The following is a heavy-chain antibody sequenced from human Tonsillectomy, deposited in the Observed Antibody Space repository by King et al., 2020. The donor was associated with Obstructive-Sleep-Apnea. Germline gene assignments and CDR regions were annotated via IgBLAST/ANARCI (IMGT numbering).Heavy chain of an antibody. V-gene: IGHV3-23*04. D-gene: IGHD1-26*01. CDR3: AKSWTLVGATIKWFDP. CDR2: ISGSGGSP. Sequence: EVQLVESGGGLVQPGGSLRLSCAASGFTCSSYAMSWVRQAPGKGLEWVSAISGSGGSPYYADSVKGRFTISRDNSKNTLYLQMNSLRAEDTAVYYCAKSWTLVGATIKWFDPWGQGTLVTVSS. J-gene: IGHJ5*02. CDR1: GFTCSSYA.